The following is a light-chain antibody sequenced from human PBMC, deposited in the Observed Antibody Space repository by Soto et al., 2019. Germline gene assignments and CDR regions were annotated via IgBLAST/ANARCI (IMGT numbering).Light chain of an antibody. CDR2: DAS. CDR3: QHGINLPL. Sequence: EIVLTQSPATLSLSPGERATLSCRASQSVSSYLAWYQQKPGQAPRLLIYDASNSATGIPARFSSSGSGKDVTRTNSSLEPEDFVVYYSQHGINLPLFGPGTKVDIK. V-gene: IGKV3-11*01. J-gene: IGKJ3*01. CDR1: QSVSSY.